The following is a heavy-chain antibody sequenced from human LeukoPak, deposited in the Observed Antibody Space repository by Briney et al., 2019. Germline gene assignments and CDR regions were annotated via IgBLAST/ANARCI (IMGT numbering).Heavy chain of an antibody. CDR1: GFTFSSYA. CDR2: ISYDGSNK. CDR3: ARSPLGYCSGGSCHFDY. J-gene: IGHJ4*02. V-gene: IGHV3-30*04. Sequence: GGSLRLSCAASGFTFSSYAMHWVRQAPGKGLEGVAVISYDGSNKYYADSVKGRFTISRDNSKNTLYLQMNSLRAEDTAVYYCARSPLGYCSGGSCHFDYWGQGTLVTVSS. D-gene: IGHD2-15*01.